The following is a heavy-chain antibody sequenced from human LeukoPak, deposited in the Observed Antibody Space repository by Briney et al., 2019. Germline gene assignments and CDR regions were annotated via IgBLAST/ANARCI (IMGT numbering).Heavy chain of an antibody. CDR2: IYDSGST. CDR1: GGSISSNNYF. J-gene: IGHJ4*02. CDR3: QSRFLEWLLDY. Sequence: SETLSLTCTVSGGSISSNNYFWGWIRQPPGKGLEWIGSIYDSGSTYYNPSLKGRVTISVDTSKNQFSLKLNSVTAADTAMYYCQSRFLEWLLDYWGQGTLVTVSS. V-gene: IGHV4-39*01. D-gene: IGHD3-3*01.